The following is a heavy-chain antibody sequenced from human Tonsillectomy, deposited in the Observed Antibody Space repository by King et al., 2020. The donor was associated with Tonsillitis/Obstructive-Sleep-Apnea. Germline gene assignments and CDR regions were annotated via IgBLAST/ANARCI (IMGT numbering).Heavy chain of an antibody. Sequence: VQLVESGAEVKKPGASEKVSCKASGYTFTSYYMHWVRQAPGQGLEWMGLINPSGGTTIYAQKFQGRVTMTRETSTSTVYMEVRSLRSEDTAVYYCARGVQQLAFDYWGQGTLVTVSS. J-gene: IGHJ4*02. CDR3: ARGVQQLAFDY. D-gene: IGHD6-13*01. CDR1: GYTFTSYY. CDR2: INPSGGTT. V-gene: IGHV1-46*01.